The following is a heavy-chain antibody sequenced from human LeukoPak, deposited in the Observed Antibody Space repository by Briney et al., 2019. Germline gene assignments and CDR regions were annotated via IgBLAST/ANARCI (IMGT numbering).Heavy chain of an antibody. V-gene: IGHV3-23*01. CDR2: IRGSGGST. D-gene: IGHD1-26*01. CDR3: AKEEWELLSGRDAFDI. Sequence: PGGSLRLSCAASGFTFSSYGMSWVRQAPGKGLEWVSAIRGSGGSTYYADSVKGRFTISRDNSKNTLYLQMNSLKAEDTAVYYCAKEEWELLSGRDAFDIWGQGTMVTVSS. CDR1: GFTFSSYG. J-gene: IGHJ3*02.